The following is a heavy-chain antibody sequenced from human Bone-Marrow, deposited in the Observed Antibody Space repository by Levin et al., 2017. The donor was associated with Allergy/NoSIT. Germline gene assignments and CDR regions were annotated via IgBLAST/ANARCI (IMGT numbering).Heavy chain of an antibody. CDR2: IYSGGST. CDR1: GFTISSHY. V-gene: IGHV3-53*01. D-gene: IGHD6-13*01. J-gene: IGHJ2*01. Sequence: GESLKISCAASGFTISSHYMSWVRQAPGKGLEWVSVIYSGGSTYYADSVKGRFTISRDNSKNTLYLQMNSLRAEDTAVYYCARDYGIAAAGSVRNWYFDLWGRGTLVTVSS. CDR3: ARDYGIAAAGSVRNWYFDL.